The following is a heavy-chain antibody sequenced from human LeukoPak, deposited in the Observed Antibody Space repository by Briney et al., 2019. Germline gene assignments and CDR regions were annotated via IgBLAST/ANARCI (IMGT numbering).Heavy chain of an antibody. Sequence: ASVKVSCKASGYTFTGYYMHWVRRAPGQGLEWMGWINPNSGGANYAQKFQGRVTMTRDTSISTAYMELSRLRSDDTAVYYCARSGGTIFGVGQNFDYWGQGTLVTVSS. V-gene: IGHV1-2*02. CDR1: GYTFTGYY. D-gene: IGHD3-3*01. J-gene: IGHJ4*02. CDR3: ARSGGTIFGVGQNFDY. CDR2: INPNSGGA.